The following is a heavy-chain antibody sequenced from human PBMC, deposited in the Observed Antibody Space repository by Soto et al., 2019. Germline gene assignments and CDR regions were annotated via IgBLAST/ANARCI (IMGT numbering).Heavy chain of an antibody. V-gene: IGHV5-51*01. J-gene: IGHJ4*02. CDR1: GYNFAGHW. Sequence: GESLKISCKGSGYNFAGHWIAWVRQMPGKGLELMGIIYPSDSDTRYRPSFQGQVTISADKSTSSAYLQWSSLRASDTAMYYCARGGVSTRTFDYWGQGTPVTVSS. CDR2: IYPSDSDT. D-gene: IGHD3-3*01. CDR3: ARGGVSTRTFDY.